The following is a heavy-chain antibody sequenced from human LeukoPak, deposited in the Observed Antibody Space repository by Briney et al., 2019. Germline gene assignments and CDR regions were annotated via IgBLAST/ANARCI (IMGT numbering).Heavy chain of an antibody. V-gene: IGHV3-30*04. Sequence: GGSLRLSCAASGFTFDDYAMHWVRQAPGKGLEWVAVISYDGSNKYYADSVKGRFTISRDNSKNTLYLQMNSLRAEDTAVYYCARDLSDYEYDYWGQGTLVTVSS. CDR1: GFTFDDYA. J-gene: IGHJ4*02. CDR3: ARDLSDYEYDY. CDR2: ISYDGSNK. D-gene: IGHD5-12*01.